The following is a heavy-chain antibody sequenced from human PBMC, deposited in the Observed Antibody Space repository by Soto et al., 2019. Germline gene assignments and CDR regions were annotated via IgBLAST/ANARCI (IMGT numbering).Heavy chain of an antibody. CDR2: IYYSGST. J-gene: IGHJ4*02. V-gene: IGHV4-59*08. D-gene: IGHD4-17*01. CDR1: GGSISSYY. Sequence: PSXTLSLTCTVSGGSISSYYWSWIRQPPGKGLEWVGYIYYSGSTNNTPSLKSRVTISVDTPKTQFSLKLSFVTAADTAVYYCARRYGPGFDYWGQGTLVTVSS. CDR3: ARRYGPGFDY.